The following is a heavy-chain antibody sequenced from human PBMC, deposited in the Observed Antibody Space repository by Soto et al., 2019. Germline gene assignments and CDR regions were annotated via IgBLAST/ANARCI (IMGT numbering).Heavy chain of an antibody. D-gene: IGHD6-6*01. CDR1: NGSISSSGYY. CDR2: IYYSGST. J-gene: IGHJ5*01. V-gene: IGHV4-31*03. Sequence: TLSLTCKVSNGSISSSGYYWSWIRQHPGQGLEWIGYIYYSGSTYYNPSLKSRVTISVDTSKDQFSLKLGSVTAADTAIYYCAGGSSKSWFDTWGHGTLVNVS. CDR3: AGGSSKSWFDT.